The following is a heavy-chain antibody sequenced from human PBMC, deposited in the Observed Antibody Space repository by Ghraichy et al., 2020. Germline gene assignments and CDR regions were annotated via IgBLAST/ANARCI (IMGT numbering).Heavy chain of an antibody. CDR2: ISNSAGTI. CDR3: ARGNFWSGYRVHDY. CDR1: GFTFSAKD. V-gene: IGHV3-48*03. D-gene: IGHD3-3*01. J-gene: IGHJ4*02. Sequence: GESLNISCAASGFTFSAKDMNWFRQAPGKGLESVAYISNSAGTIYYADSVRGRFTISRDNAKNTLYLQMNSLRAEDTAVYYCARGNFWSGYRVHDYWGQGTLGTASS.